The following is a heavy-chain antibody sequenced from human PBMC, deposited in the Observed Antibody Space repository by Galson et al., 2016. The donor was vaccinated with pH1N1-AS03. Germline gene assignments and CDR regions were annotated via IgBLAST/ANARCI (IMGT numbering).Heavy chain of an antibody. CDR3: AREGRFLDCDYHALDV. Sequence: SVKVSCKASGGTLSNYAITWVRQAPGQGLEWMGGLIPIFHTPNYAQTFQGRVTITADESTDTAYMELSSLTSEDTAVYYCAREGRFLDCDYHALDVWGQGTTVTVSS. CDR2: LIPIFHTP. J-gene: IGHJ6*02. D-gene: IGHD3-3*01. V-gene: IGHV1-69*13. CDR1: GGTLSNYA.